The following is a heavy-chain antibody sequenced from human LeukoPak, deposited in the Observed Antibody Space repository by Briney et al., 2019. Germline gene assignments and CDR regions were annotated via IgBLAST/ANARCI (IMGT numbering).Heavy chain of an antibody. J-gene: IGHJ6*02. CDR2: MNPNSGNT. D-gene: IGHD6-19*01. V-gene: IGHV1-8*01. CDR3: ARLSSGWYDYYYYGMDV. Sequence: ASVKVSCKASGYTFTSYDINWVRQATGQGLEWMGWMNPNSGNTGYAQKFQGRVTMTRNTSISTAYMGLSSLRSEDTAVYYCARLSSGWYDYYYYGMDVWGQGTTVTVSS. CDR1: GYTFTSYD.